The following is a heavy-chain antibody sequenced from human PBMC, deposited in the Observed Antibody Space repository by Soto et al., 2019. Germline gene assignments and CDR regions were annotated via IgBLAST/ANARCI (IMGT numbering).Heavy chain of an antibody. CDR3: ARGEVGVDYKFDY. V-gene: IGHV1-69*06. Sequence: QVQLVQSGAEVKKPGSSVKVSCKASGGTFSSYAISWVRQAPGQGHEWMGGIIPIFGTANYAQKFQGRDTITADKYTSTASMELSSLRSEDTAVYYCARGEVGVDYKFDYWGQGTLVTVSS. CDR2: IIPIFGTA. J-gene: IGHJ4*02. D-gene: IGHD1-26*01. CDR1: GGTFSSYA.